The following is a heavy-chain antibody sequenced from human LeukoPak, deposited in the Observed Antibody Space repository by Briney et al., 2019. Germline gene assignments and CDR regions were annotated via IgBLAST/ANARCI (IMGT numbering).Heavy chain of an antibody. CDR3: AREARVGGALQY. J-gene: IGHJ4*02. CDR1: GLTLSTYW. D-gene: IGHD1-26*01. Sequence: GGSLRLSCAASGLTLSTYWMHWVRQAPGKGLAWVARINPDGSIRTYANSVQGRVTISRDTAKDTLFLQMNSLRAEDTAVYYCAREARVGGALQYWGQGTPVTVSS. V-gene: IGHV3-74*03. CDR2: INPDGSIR.